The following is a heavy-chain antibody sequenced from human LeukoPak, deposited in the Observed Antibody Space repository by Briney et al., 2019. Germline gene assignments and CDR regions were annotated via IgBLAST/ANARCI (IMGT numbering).Heavy chain of an antibody. Sequence: ASVKVPCKASGYTFTGYYMHWVRQAPGQGLEWMGWINPNSGGTNYAQKFQGWVTMTRDTSISTAYMELSRLRSDDTAVYYCARGSGNKQQDAFDIWGQGTMVTVSS. V-gene: IGHV1-2*04. J-gene: IGHJ3*02. CDR2: INPNSGGT. D-gene: IGHD6-13*01. CDR1: GYTFTGYY. CDR3: ARGSGNKQQDAFDI.